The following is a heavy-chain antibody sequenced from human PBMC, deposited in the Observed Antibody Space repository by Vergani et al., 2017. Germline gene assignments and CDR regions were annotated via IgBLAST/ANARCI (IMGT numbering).Heavy chain of an antibody. CDR3: AKDSSPDSYYYYGMDV. J-gene: IGHJ6*02. CDR2: ISWDGGST. Sequence: EVQLVESGGVVVQPGGSLRLSCAASGFTFDDYTMHWVRQAPGKGLEWVSLISWDGGSTYYADSVKGRFTISRDNSKNSLYLQMNSLSTEDTALYYCAKDSSPDSYYYYGMDVWGPGTTVTVSS. V-gene: IGHV3-43*01. D-gene: IGHD3-10*01. CDR1: GFTFDDYT.